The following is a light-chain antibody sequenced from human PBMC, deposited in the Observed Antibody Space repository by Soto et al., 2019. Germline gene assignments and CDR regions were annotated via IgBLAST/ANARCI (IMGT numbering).Light chain of an antibody. CDR1: QSLRSGD. J-gene: IGKJ1*01. Sequence: DIVLTQSPGTLSLSPGERATLSCRASQSLRSGDLACYQQIPGQAPGLLIYGASSRATGIPDGFSGSGSGTDFNLTVSRLAPEDFAVYYCHQYGTSPRTFGQGTQVDIK. V-gene: IGKV3-20*01. CDR2: GAS. CDR3: HQYGTSPRT.